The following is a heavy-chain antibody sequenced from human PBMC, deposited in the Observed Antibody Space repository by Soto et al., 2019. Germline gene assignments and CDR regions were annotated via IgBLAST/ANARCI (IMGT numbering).Heavy chain of an antibody. V-gene: IGHV3-21*04. Sequence: GGSLRLSCSASGFTFSSYSMNWVRQAPGKGLEWVSSISSSSSYIYYADSVKGRFTISRDNAKNSLYLQMNSLRAEDTAVYYCAKGLPQGAFDIWGQGTMVTVSS. CDR1: GFTFSSYS. CDR3: AKGLPQGAFDI. D-gene: IGHD2-15*01. J-gene: IGHJ3*02. CDR2: ISSSSSYI.